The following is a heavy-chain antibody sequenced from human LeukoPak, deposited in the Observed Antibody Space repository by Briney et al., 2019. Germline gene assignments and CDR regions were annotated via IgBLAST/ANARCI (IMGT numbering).Heavy chain of an antibody. D-gene: IGHD3-22*01. CDR3: ARPAKPYYYDTSGYYLDY. CDR1: GFTFSSYW. J-gene: IGHJ4*02. CDR2: INSGGRST. Sequence: PGGSLRLSCAASGFTFSSYWMHWVRQAPGKGLVWVSRINSGGRSTSYADSVKGRFTISRDNAKNTLYLQMNSLRAEDTAVYYCARPAKPYYYDTSGYYLDYWGQGTLVTVSS. V-gene: IGHV3-74*01.